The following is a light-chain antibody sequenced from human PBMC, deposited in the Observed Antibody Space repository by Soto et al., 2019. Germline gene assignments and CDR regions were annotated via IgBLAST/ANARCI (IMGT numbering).Light chain of an antibody. J-gene: IGKJ1*01. CDR3: QQYSRSPRT. CDR2: GAS. V-gene: IGKV3-20*01. Sequence: EIVMTQSPATLSLSPGERATLSCRASQSVSSSYLAWYQQKPGQAPRLLIYGASNRATGIPDRFSGSGSETDFTLTISRLEPEDFAVYYCQQYSRSPRTFGQGTKVDIK. CDR1: QSVSSSY.